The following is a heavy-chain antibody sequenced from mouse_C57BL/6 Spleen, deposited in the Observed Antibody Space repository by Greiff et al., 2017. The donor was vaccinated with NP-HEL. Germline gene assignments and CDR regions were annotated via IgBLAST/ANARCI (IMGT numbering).Heavy chain of an antibody. CDR3: ASNWDDFDY. J-gene: IGHJ2*01. CDR2: ISSGGSYT. Sequence: EVNLVESGGDLVKPGGSLKLSCAASGFTFSSYGMSWVRQTPDKRLEWVATISSGGSYTYYPDSVKGRFTISRDNAKNTLYLQMSSLKSEDTAMYYCASNWDDFDYWGQGTTLTVSS. V-gene: IGHV5-6*01. D-gene: IGHD4-1*01. CDR1: GFTFSSYG.